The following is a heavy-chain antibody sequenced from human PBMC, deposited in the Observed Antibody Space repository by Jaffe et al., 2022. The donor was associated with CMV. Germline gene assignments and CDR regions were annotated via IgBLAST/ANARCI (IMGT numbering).Heavy chain of an antibody. CDR1: GFTFSSYA. J-gene: IGHJ4*02. CDR2: ISGSGGST. V-gene: IGHV3-23*01. Sequence: EVQLLESGGGLVQPGGSLRLSCAASGFTFSSYAMSWVRQAPGKGLEWVSAISGSGGSTYYADSVKGRFTISRDNSKNTLYLQMNSLRAEDTAVYYCAKDLNGPKPDTAMVTPDYWGQGTLVTVSS. D-gene: IGHD5-18*01. CDR3: AKDLNGPKPDTAMVTPDY.